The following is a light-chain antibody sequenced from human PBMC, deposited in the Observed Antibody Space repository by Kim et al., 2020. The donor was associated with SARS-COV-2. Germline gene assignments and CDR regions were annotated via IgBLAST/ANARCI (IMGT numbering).Light chain of an antibody. CDR3: QQYYSTPPS. CDR1: QTVLYNSNNKNY. V-gene: IGKV4-1*01. CDR2: WAS. J-gene: IGKJ2*03. Sequence: RAALNCKSSQTVLYNSNNKNYVAWYQQKPGQAPKLLIYWASIRESGVSNRFSGRGSETDFTLTISSLQAEDVAVYYCQQYYSTPPSFGQGTKLEI.